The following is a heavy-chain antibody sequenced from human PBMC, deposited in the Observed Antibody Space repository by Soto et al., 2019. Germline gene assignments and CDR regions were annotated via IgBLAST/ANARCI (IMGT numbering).Heavy chain of an antibody. CDR3: ARGRHSREIDY. V-gene: IGHV1-69*06. D-gene: IGHD6-13*01. Sequence: SVKVSCKASGGTYSSYAISWVRQAPGQGLEWMGGIIPIFGTANYAQKFQGRVTITADTSRNQFSLQLNSVTPDDTAVYYCARGRHSREIDYWGRGALVTVSS. CDR1: GGTYSSYA. CDR2: IIPIFGTA. J-gene: IGHJ4*02.